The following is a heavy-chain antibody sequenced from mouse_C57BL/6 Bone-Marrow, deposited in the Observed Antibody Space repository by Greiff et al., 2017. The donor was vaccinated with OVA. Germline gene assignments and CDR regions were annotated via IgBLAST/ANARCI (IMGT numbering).Heavy chain of an antibody. CDR2: IYPRDGST. V-gene: IGHV1-78*01. CDR3: AREGHYYGSRHWYFDV. D-gene: IGHD1-1*01. J-gene: IGHJ1*03. Sequence: VQLQQSDAELVKPGASVKISCKVSGYTFTGHTIHWMKQRPEQGLEWIGYIYPRDGSTKYNEKFKGKATLTADKSSSTAYMQLNSLTSEDSAVYFGAREGHYYGSRHWYFDVWGTGTTVTVSS. CDR1: GYTFTGHT.